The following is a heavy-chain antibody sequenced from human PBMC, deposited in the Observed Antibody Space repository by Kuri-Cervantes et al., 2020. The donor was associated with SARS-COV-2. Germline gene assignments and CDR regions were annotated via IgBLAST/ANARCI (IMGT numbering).Heavy chain of an antibody. V-gene: IGHV1-69*05. CDR2: IIPIFGTA. Sequence: SVKVSCKASGGTFSRYAISWVRQAPGQGLEWMGGIIPIFGTANYAQKFQGRVTITTDESTSTAYMELSSLRSEDTAVYYCARDTPSGSYLNSAFDIWGQGTMVTVSS. CDR1: GGTFSRYA. D-gene: IGHD1-26*01. CDR3: ARDTPSGSYLNSAFDI. J-gene: IGHJ3*02.